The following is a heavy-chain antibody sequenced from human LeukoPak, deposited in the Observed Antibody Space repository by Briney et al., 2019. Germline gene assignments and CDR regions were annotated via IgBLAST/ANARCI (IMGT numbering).Heavy chain of an antibody. Sequence: GGSLRLSCAASEFIVSINYMTWVRQAPGKGLEWVSLIYSRGDTKYADSVKGRFTISRDNAKNSLYLQMNSLRAEDTAVYYCARESGYSGYAPQWGQGTLVTVSS. J-gene: IGHJ4*02. CDR1: EFIVSINY. D-gene: IGHD5-12*01. CDR2: IYSRGDT. CDR3: ARESGYSGYAPQ. V-gene: IGHV3-66*01.